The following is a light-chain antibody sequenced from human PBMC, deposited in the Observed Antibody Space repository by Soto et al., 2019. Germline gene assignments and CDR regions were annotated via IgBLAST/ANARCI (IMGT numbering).Light chain of an antibody. CDR1: QSLVYTDGNTY. CDR3: MQGTHWPPFT. Sequence: DVVMTQSPLSLPVTLGQPASISCRSRQSLVYTDGNTYLNWFQQRPGQSPRRLIYTVSKRDSGVPERFSGSGSGTDFTLKISRVEAEDVGVYYCMQGTHWPPFTFGPGTKVDIK. V-gene: IGKV2-30*01. CDR2: TVS. J-gene: IGKJ3*01.